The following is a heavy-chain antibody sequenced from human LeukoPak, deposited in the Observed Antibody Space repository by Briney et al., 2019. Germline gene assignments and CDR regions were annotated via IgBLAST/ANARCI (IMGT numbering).Heavy chain of an antibody. CDR1: GGSIRSSYYY. Sequence: SETLSLTCTVSGGSIRSSYYYWGWIRQPPGKGLEWIGSIYDSGSTYYNPSLKSRVTISVDTSKNQFSLKLNSVTAADTAVYYCASRWLQFPYYFDYWGQGTLVTVSS. D-gene: IGHD5-24*01. CDR3: ASRWLQFPYYFDY. J-gene: IGHJ4*02. CDR2: IYDSGST. V-gene: IGHV4-39*01.